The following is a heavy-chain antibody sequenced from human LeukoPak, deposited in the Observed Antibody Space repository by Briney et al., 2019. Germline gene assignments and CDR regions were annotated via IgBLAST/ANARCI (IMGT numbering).Heavy chain of an antibody. CDR1: GFTFSSYG. Sequence: PGGSLRLSCAASGFTFSSYGMHWVRQAPGKGLEWVAFIRYDGSNKYYADSVKGRFTISRDNSKNTLYLQMNSLRAEDTAVYYCVRDPRYSRSGYFDYWGQGTLVTVSS. V-gene: IGHV3-30*02. CDR2: IRYDGSNK. CDR3: VRDPRYSRSGYFDY. D-gene: IGHD3-3*01. J-gene: IGHJ4*02.